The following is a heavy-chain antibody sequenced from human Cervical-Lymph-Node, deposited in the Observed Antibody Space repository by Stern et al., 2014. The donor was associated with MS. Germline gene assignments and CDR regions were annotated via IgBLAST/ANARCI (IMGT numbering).Heavy chain of an antibody. CDR2: IFPVFGTP. CDR1: GGTFSKFP. J-gene: IGHJ5*02. D-gene: IGHD6-13*01. Sequence: VQLVQSGAEVTKPGSSVKVSCKASGGTFSKFPSSWVRQAPGQGLEWMAGIFPVFGTPTYAQAFRGRGTITADVSTSTVYSELSSLRSDDTAVYYCALSSETSDRWYSLGYDLWGQGTLVTVSS. CDR3: ALSSETSDRWYSLGYDL. V-gene: IGHV1-69*01.